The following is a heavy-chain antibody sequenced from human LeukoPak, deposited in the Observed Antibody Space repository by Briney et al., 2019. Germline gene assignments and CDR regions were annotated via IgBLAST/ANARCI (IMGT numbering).Heavy chain of an antibody. J-gene: IGHJ4*02. CDR2: ISYDGSNK. CDR3: AKDGRGTFDY. CDR1: GVTFSSYG. V-gene: IGHV3-30*18. D-gene: IGHD1-1*01. Sequence: GRSLRLSCAASGVTFSSYGMHWVRQAPGKGLEWVAVISYDGSNKYYADSVKGRFTISRDNSKNTLYLQMNSLRVEDTAVYYCAKDGRGTFDYWGQGTLVTVSS.